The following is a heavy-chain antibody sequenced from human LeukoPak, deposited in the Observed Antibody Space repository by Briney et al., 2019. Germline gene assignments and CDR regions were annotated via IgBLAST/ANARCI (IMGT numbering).Heavy chain of an antibody. D-gene: IGHD3-3*02. Sequence: PGGSLRLSCAASGFSISTYWIHWVRQAPGKGLVWVSRINPDGSTTYYADSVKGRITISRDNAKNTLYLQMNSLRAEDTAVYYCARRIYGRLGYFDYWGQGTLVTASS. CDR2: INPDGSTT. V-gene: IGHV3-74*01. J-gene: IGHJ4*02. CDR3: ARRIYGRLGYFDY. CDR1: GFSISTYW.